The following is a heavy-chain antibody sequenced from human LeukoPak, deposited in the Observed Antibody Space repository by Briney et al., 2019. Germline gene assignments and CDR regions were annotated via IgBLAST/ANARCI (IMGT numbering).Heavy chain of an antibody. CDR3: ARDGVGDWRVLVTGPHDAFDI. D-gene: IGHD2-21*02. CDR1: GFTFSSYG. Sequence: GGSLRLSCAASGFTFSSYGMTWVRQAPGKGLEWVSYISSSSSTIYYADSVKGRFTISRDNAKNSLYLQLNSLRAEDTALYYCARDGVGDWRVLVTGPHDAFDIWGQGTMVTVSS. V-gene: IGHV3-48*01. CDR2: ISSSSSTI. J-gene: IGHJ3*02.